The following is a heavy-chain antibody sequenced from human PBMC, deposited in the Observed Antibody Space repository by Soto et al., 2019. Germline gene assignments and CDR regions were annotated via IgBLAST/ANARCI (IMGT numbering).Heavy chain of an antibody. Sequence: EASVKVSCKASGGTFSSYAISWVRQAPGQGLEWMGGIIPIFGTANYAQKFQGRVTITADESTSTAYMELSSLRSEDTAVYYCARGSDDYGGNVYWGQGTLVTVS. CDR1: GGTFSSYA. CDR2: IIPIFGTA. CDR3: ARGSDDYGGNVY. D-gene: IGHD4-17*01. J-gene: IGHJ4*02. V-gene: IGHV1-69*13.